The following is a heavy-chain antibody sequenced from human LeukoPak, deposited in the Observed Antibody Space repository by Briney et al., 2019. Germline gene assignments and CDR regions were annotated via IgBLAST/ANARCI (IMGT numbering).Heavy chain of an antibody. V-gene: IGHV1-18*01. CDR2: ISAYNGNT. Sequence: ASVKVSCKASGGTFSSYAISWVRQAPGQGLEWMGWISAYNGNTNYAQKLQGRVTMTTDTSTSTAYMELRSLRSDDTAVYYCARGPLYIVVVPATYNWFDPWGQGTLVTVSS. CDR1: GGTFSSYA. J-gene: IGHJ5*02. D-gene: IGHD2-2*01. CDR3: ARGPLYIVVVPATYNWFDP.